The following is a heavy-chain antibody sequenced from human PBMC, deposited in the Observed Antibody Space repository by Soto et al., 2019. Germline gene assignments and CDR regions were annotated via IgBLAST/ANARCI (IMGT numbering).Heavy chain of an antibody. V-gene: IGHV1-69*01. CDR3: ARVTDFWSGLPGDGMDV. D-gene: IGHD3-3*01. Sequence: QVQLVQSGAEVKKPGSSVMVSCKASGGPFSSYAISWVRQAPGQGLEWMGGIIPIFGTANYAQKFQGRVTITADESTSTAYMELGSLRSEDTAVYYCARVTDFWSGLPGDGMDVWGQGTTVTVSS. J-gene: IGHJ6*02. CDR1: GGPFSSYA. CDR2: IIPIFGTA.